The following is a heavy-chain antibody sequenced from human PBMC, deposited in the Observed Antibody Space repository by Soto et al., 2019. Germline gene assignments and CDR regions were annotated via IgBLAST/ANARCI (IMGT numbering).Heavy chain of an antibody. D-gene: IGHD6-13*01. V-gene: IGHV4-4*02. CDR3: ARGLRGSSSWYLDYYYGMDV. CDR1: GGSISSSNW. J-gene: IGHJ6*02. CDR2: IYHSGST. Sequence: PSETLSLTCAVSGGSISSSNWWSWVRQPPGKGLEWIGEIYHSGSTNYNPSLKSRVTISVDKSKNQFSLKLSSVTAADTAVYYCARGLRGSSSWYLDYYYGMDVWGQGTTVTVSS.